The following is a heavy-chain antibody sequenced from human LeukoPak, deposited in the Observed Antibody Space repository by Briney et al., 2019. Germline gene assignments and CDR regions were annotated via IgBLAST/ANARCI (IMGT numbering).Heavy chain of an antibody. Sequence: GGSLRLSRAASGFTFSSYAMSWVRQAPGKGLEWVSAISGSGGSTYYADSVKGRFTISRDNSKNTLYLQMNSLRAEDTAVYYCAADIVVVPAAIPIDYWGQGTLVTVSS. J-gene: IGHJ4*02. CDR1: GFTFSSYA. V-gene: IGHV3-23*01. CDR2: ISGSGGST. D-gene: IGHD2-2*02. CDR3: AADIVVVPAAIPIDY.